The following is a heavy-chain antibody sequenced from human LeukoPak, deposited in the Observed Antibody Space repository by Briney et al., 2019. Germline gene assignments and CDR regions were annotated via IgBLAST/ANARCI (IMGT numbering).Heavy chain of an antibody. D-gene: IGHD2/OR15-2a*01. CDR2: IYYSGST. J-gene: IGHJ2*01. CDR3: ARDNRLWYFDL. V-gene: IGHV4-39*07. CDR1: GGSISSSSYY. Sequence: PSETLSLTCTVSGGSISSSSYYWGWIRQPPGKGLEWIGSIYYSGSTYYNPSLKSRVTISVDTSKNQFSLKLSSVTAADTAVYYCARDNRLWYFDLWGRGTLVTVSS.